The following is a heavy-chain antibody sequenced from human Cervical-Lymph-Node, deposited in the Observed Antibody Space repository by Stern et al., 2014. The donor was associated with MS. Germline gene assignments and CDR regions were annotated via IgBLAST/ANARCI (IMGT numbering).Heavy chain of an antibody. CDR3: ARDRHDLGYSSGGSCYLPDY. J-gene: IGHJ4*02. D-gene: IGHD2-15*01. V-gene: IGHV3-33*01. CDR2: IWYDGSNK. Sequence: VQLLESGGGVVQPGRSLRLSCAASGFTFSSYGMHWVRQAPGKGLEWVAVIWYDGSNKYYADSVKGRFTISRDNSKNTLYLQMNSLRAEDTAVYYCARDRHDLGYSSGGSCYLPDYWGQGTLVTVSS. CDR1: GFTFSSYG.